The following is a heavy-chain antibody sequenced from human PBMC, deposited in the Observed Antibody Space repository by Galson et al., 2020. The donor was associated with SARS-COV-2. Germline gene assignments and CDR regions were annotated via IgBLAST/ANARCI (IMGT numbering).Heavy chain of an antibody. Sequence: GESLKISCKVSGYTLTELSMHWVRQAPGKGLEWMGGFDPEDGETIYAQKFQGRVTMTEDTSTDTAYMELSSLRSEDTAVYYCATARPPVEAAAGARVGTWYFDYWGQGTLVTVSS. V-gene: IGHV1-24*01. CDR1: GYTLTELS. CDR2: FDPEDGET. J-gene: IGHJ4*02. D-gene: IGHD6-13*01. CDR3: ATARPPVEAAAGARVGTWYFDY.